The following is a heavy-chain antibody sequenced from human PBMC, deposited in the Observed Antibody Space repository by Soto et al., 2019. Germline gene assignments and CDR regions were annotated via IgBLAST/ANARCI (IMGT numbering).Heavy chain of an antibody. CDR3: DKDLRYNWTS. CDR2: ISGSGGST. D-gene: IGHD1-20*01. V-gene: IGHV3-23*01. Sequence: GGSLRLSCAASGFTFSSYAMSWVRQAPGEGLEWVSAISGSGGSTYYADSVKGRFTISRDNSKNTLYLQMNSLRAEDTAVYYCDKDLRYNWTSWGQGTLVTVSS. J-gene: IGHJ4*02. CDR1: GFTFSSYA.